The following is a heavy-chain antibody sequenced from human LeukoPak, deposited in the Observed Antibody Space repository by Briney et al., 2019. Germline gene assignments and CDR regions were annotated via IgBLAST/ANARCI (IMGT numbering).Heavy chain of an antibody. CDR2: IYHIGST. D-gene: IGHD1-14*01. CDR1: GYSITSGYY. V-gene: IGHV4-38-2*02. CDR3: AGSTEPYYYYYYMDV. J-gene: IGHJ6*03. Sequence: SETLSLTCTVSGYSITSGYYWGWIRQPPGKGLESIGSIYHIGSTYYNPSLKSRVTISVDTSKNQFSLKLSSVTAADTAVYYRAGSTEPYYYYYYMDVWGKGTTVTVSS.